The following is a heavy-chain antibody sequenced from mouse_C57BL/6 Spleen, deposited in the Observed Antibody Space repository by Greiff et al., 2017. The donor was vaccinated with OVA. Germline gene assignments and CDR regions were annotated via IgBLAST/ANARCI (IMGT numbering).Heavy chain of an antibody. D-gene: IGHD1-1*01. J-gene: IGHJ3*01. V-gene: IGHV5-6*01. Sequence: EVQVVESGGDLVKPGGSLKLSCAASGFTFSSYGMSWVRQTPDKRLEWVATISSGGSYTYYPDSVKGRFTISRDNAKNTLYLQMSSLKSEDTAMYYCARRHGSSPLAYWGQGTLVTVSA. CDR2: ISSGGSYT. CDR1: GFTFSSYG. CDR3: ARRHGSSPLAY.